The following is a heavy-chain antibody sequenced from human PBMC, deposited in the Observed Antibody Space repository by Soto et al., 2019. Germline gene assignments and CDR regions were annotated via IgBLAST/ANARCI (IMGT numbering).Heavy chain of an antibody. D-gene: IGHD3-22*01. J-gene: IGHJ4*02. CDR3: ARQIYDSDTGPNFQYYFDS. CDR1: EYSFAGYW. Sequence: EESLKISCSGSEYSFAGYWITWVRQKPWKGLEWMGRIDPSDSQTYYSPSFRGHVTISVTKSITTVFLQWSSLRASDTAMYYCARQIYDSDTGPNFQYYFDSWGQGTPVTVSS. V-gene: IGHV5-10-1*01. CDR2: IDPSDSQT.